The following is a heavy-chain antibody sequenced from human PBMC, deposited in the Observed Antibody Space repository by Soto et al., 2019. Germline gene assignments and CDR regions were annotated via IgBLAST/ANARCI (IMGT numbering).Heavy chain of an antibody. D-gene: IGHD3-3*01. V-gene: IGHV3-33*01. Sequence: SGGSLRLSCAASGFTFSSYGMHWVRQAPGKGLEWVAVIWYDGSNKNYADSVKGRFTISRDNSKNTLYLQMNSLRAEDTAVYYCATSTDFWSGYLDYWGQGTLVTVSS. CDR2: IWYDGSNK. J-gene: IGHJ4*02. CDR3: ATSTDFWSGYLDY. CDR1: GFTFSSYG.